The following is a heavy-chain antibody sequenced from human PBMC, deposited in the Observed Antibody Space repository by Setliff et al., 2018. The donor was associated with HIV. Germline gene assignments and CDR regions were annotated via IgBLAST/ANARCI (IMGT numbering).Heavy chain of an antibody. Sequence: SVKVSCKASGYRFNTYGISWVRQAPGQGLEWMGWISPYNGDTRFAQGLQGRVTLTTDTSTNTAYMEMRILRSDDTAVYYCVRGVTRDISGYYRDEYFQHWGQGTPVTVS. D-gene: IGHD3-22*01. CDR2: ISPYNGDT. CDR3: VRGVTRDISGYYRDEYFQH. V-gene: IGHV1-18*01. J-gene: IGHJ1*01. CDR1: GYRFNTYG.